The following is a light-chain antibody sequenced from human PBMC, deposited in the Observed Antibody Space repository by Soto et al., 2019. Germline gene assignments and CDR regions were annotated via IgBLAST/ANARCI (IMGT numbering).Light chain of an antibody. V-gene: IGLV1-40*01. J-gene: IGLJ1*01. CDR1: SSNIGAGYD. CDR3: QSYDSSLSDTYV. Sequence: QPVLTQPPSVSGAPGQRVTISCTGSSSNIGAGYDVHWYQQLPGTAPKLLIYGNNNRPSGVPDRFSGSRSGTSASLAITGLQAEDEADYYCQSYDSSLSDTYVFGTGTKLTVL. CDR2: GNN.